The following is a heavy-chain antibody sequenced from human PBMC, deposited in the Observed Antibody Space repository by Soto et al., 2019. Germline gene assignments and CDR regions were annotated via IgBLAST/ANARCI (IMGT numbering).Heavy chain of an antibody. CDR1: GFTFSSYW. Sequence: EVQLVESGGGLVQPGGSLRLSCAASGFTFSSYWMHWVRQAPGKGLVWFSRINSDGSSTYYANSVKGRFTISRDNAKNTLYLQMNSLRGEDTAVYSTATAVPFDYWGQVTLVTVS. CDR2: INSDGSST. CDR3: ATAVPFDY. J-gene: IGHJ4*02. V-gene: IGHV3-74*01. D-gene: IGHD2-2*01.